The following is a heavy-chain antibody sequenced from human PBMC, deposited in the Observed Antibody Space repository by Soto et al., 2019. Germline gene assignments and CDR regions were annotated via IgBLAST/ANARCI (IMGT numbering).Heavy chain of an antibody. V-gene: IGHV1-2*02. J-gene: IGHJ3*02. D-gene: IGHD3-9*01. CDR1: GYTFIGYY. Sequence: QVQVVQSGAEVKTPGASVKVSCKASGYTFIGYYMHWVRQAPGQGLERMGWINPNSGGTNYAQKFQGRVTVTRDTSISTACMELSRLRADDTAVYYCARDSYYDILTGYSGNAFDIWGQGTMVTVSS. CDR2: INPNSGGT. CDR3: ARDSYYDILTGYSGNAFDI.